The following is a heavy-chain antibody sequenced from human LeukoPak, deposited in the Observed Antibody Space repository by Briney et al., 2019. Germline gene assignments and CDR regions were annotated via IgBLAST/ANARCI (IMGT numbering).Heavy chain of an antibody. CDR1: GFTFSSYG. CDR3: ARDYGSGSYYIDY. D-gene: IGHD3-10*01. V-gene: IGHV3-33*01. J-gene: IGHJ4*02. Sequence: PGRSLRLSCAASGFTFSSYGMHWVRQAPGKGLEWVAVIWYDGSNKYYADSVKGRFTISRDNSKNTLYLQMNSLRAEDTAVYYCARDYGSGSYYIDYWGQGTLVTVSS. CDR2: IWYDGSNK.